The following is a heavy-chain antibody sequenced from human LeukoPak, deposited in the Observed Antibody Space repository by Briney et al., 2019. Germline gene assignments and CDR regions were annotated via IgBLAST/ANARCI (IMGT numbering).Heavy chain of an antibody. CDR1: GYTFTSYD. D-gene: IGHD6-13*01. V-gene: IGHV1-8*01. J-gene: IGHJ5*02. CDR3: ARVLHSSSWSHNWFDP. Sequence: ASVKFSCKASGYTFTSYDINWVRQAIGQGLEWMGWMNPNSGNTGYAQKFQGRVTMTRNTSISTAYMELSSLRSEDTAVYYCARVLHSSSWSHNWFDPWGQGTLVTVSS. CDR2: MNPNSGNT.